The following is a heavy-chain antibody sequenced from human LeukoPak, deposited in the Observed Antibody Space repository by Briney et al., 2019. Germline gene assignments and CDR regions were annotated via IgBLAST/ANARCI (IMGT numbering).Heavy chain of an antibody. D-gene: IGHD2-15*01. V-gene: IGHV3-21*01. CDR1: GFTFNSYS. J-gene: IGHJ6*03. Sequence: PGGSLRLSCAASGFTFNSYSMNWVRQAPGKGLEGVSSISSSSSYIYYADSVKGRFTISRDNPKNSLYLQKNSLRAEDTAVYYCARDKCRVVPGLCYYMDVWGKGTTVTVSS. CDR3: ARDKCRVVPGLCYYMDV. CDR2: ISSSSSYI.